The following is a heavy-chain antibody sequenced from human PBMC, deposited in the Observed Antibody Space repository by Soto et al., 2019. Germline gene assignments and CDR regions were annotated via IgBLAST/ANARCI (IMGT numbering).Heavy chain of an antibody. V-gene: IGHV4-31*03. CDR3: ARDSGAVSGVGFDY. CDR1: GDSISTSFFY. CDR2: IYKSGST. Sequence: VELRESGPGLVRPSQTLSLACNVSGDSISTSFFYWGWVRQIPGKGLEWIGYIYKSGSTYYNPSLQSRVRMSVDSSKNQFSLSLSPVTAADTAVYYCARDSGAVSGVGFDYWGPGTLVTVSS. D-gene: IGHD3-3*01. J-gene: IGHJ4*02.